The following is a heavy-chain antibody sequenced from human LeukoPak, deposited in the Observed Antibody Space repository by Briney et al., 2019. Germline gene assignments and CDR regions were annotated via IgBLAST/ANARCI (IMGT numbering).Heavy chain of an antibody. CDR1: GYTFTSYD. J-gene: IGHJ6*02. CDR2: MNPNSGNT. V-gene: IGHV1-8*01. D-gene: IGHD1-1*01. CDR3: ARGRSPQLKPYYYYGMDV. Sequence: GSVKVSCKASGYTFTSYDINWVRQATGQGLEWMGWMNPNSGNTGYAQKFQGRVTMTRNTSISTAYMELSSLRSEDTAVYYCARGRSPQLKPYYYYGMDVWGQGTTATVSS.